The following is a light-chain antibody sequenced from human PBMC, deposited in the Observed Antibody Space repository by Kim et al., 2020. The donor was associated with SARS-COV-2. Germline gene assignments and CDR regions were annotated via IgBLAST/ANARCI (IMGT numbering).Light chain of an antibody. CDR3: QQLKSYPIT. Sequence: ASVGDRLTITRRASQDINNYLAWYQQKPGKAPKVLIYGESTLQSGVPSRFSGSGSGTEFTLTISNLQPEDFATYYCQQLKSYPITFGQGTRLEIK. J-gene: IGKJ5*01. CDR1: QDINNY. CDR2: GES. V-gene: IGKV1-9*01.